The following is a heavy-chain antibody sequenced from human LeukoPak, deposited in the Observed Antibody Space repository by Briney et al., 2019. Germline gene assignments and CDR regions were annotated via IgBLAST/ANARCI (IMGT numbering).Heavy chain of an antibody. J-gene: IGHJ4*02. Sequence: SETLPLTCAVYGGSFSGYYWSWIRQPPAKGLEWIGELNHSGSTNYNPSLKSRVTISVDTSKNQFSLKLSSVTAADPAVYYCARDNKDGSGSYQFDYWGQGTLVTVSS. CDR3: ARDNKDGSGSYQFDY. CDR1: GGSFSGYY. V-gene: IGHV4-34*01. CDR2: LNHSGST. D-gene: IGHD3-10*01.